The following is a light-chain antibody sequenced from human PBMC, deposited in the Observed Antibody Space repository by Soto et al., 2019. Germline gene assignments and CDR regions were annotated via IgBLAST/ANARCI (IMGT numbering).Light chain of an antibody. CDR2: AAS. CDR1: QSVSSSY. Sequence: EIVLTQSPGTLSLSPGERATLSCRASQSVSSSYLAWYQQKPGQAPRLLIYAASSRATGIPDRFSGSGSGTDFTLNISRLEPEDLAVYYCQQYGSSPSVTFGPGTKVDI. J-gene: IGKJ3*01. V-gene: IGKV3-20*01. CDR3: QQYGSSPSVT.